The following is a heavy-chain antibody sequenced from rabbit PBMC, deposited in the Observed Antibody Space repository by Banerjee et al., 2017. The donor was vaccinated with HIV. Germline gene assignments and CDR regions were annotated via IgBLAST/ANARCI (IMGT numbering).Heavy chain of an antibody. CDR2: IYTTSGNT. V-gene: IGHV1S40*01. CDR1: GFSFSSSYG. Sequence: QSLEESGGDLVKPGASLTLPCTASGFSFSSSYGICWVRQAPGKGLEWIACIYTTSGNTYYASWAKGRFTISNTSSATVNLQMTRLAAADTATYFCARGGDSSIVYTYFNLWGQGTLVTVS. CDR3: ARGGDSSIVYTYFNL. D-gene: IGHD1-1*01. J-gene: IGHJ4*01.